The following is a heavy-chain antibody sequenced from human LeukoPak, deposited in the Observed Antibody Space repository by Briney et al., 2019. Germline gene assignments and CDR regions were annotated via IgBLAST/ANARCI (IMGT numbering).Heavy chain of an antibody. J-gene: IGHJ4*02. CDR2: VSYSGST. Sequence: SETLSLTCTVSGGSISGQYWSWIRQPPGKGLELIGFVSYSGSTNYNPSLNGRVTISLDMSKNQFSLRLNSVTAADTAVYYCARGGASSRYFDYWGQGTLVTVSS. CDR3: ARGGASSRYFDY. D-gene: IGHD1-26*01. CDR1: GGSISGQY. V-gene: IGHV4-59*11.